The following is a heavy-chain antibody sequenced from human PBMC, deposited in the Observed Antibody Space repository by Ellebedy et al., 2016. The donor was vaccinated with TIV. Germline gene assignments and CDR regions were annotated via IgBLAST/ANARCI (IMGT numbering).Heavy chain of an antibody. J-gene: IGHJ4*02. CDR3: AREGGYNIFDY. CDR2: INPNTGGA. CDR1: GYALPGYY. Sequence: ASVKVSXXASGYALPGYYMHWVRQAPGQGLEWMGRINPNTGGANYAQEFQGRVTMTRDTSTSTAYMELSRLRSDDTAVYYCAREGGYNIFDYWGQGTLVTVSS. D-gene: IGHD5-24*01. V-gene: IGHV1-2*02.